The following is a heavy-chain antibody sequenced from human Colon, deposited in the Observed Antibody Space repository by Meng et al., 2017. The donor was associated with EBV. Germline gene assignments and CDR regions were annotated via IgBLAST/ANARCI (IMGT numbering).Heavy chain of an antibody. J-gene: IGHJ4*02. CDR1: GYHFTNYA. D-gene: IGHD3-10*01. CDR2: INAGNGNT. V-gene: IGHV1-3*01. Sequence: QLVQAVAGVKKTGASIKVAFKASGYHFTNYARHWVRQAHGPRLEWMGWINAGNGNTKYSQKFQGRVTITRDTSASTAYMELSSLRSEDTAVYYCARDQGAWFGEAPRFDYWGQGTLVTVSS. CDR3: ARDQGAWFGEAPRFDY.